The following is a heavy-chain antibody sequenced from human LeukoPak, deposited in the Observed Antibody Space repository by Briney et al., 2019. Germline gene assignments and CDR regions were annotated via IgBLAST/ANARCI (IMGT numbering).Heavy chain of an antibody. D-gene: IGHD6-19*01. Sequence: ASVKVSCKASGYTFTSYGISWVRQAPGQGLEWMGWISAYNGNTNYAQKLQGRVTMTTDTSTSTAYMELRSLGSDDTAVYYRARDREGSSGWYNKGDYWGQGTLVTVSS. CDR3: ARDREGSSGWYNKGDY. CDR1: GYTFTSYG. CDR2: ISAYNGNT. V-gene: IGHV1-18*01. J-gene: IGHJ4*02.